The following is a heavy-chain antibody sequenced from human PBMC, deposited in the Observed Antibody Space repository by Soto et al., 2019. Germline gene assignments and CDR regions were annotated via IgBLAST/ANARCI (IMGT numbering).Heavy chain of an antibody. Sequence: QVQLQESGPGLVKPSDTLSLTCAVSGYSISSSNWWGWIRQPPGKGLEWIGYIYYSGSTYYNPSLKSRVTMSVDTSKNQFSLKLSSVTAVDTAVYCCATHTESRYYDSSGPGETNDYWGQGTLVTVSS. CDR2: IYYSGST. V-gene: IGHV4-28*01. D-gene: IGHD3-22*01. CDR1: GYSISSSNW. CDR3: ATHTESRYYDSSGPGETNDY. J-gene: IGHJ4*02.